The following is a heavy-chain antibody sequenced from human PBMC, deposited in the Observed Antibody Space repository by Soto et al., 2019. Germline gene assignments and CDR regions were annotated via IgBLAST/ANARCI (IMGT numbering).Heavy chain of an antibody. CDR1: GCTFSSYG. CDR2: IWYDGSNK. CDR3: ARDRVSGRLNYYYGMNV. J-gene: IGHJ6*02. Sequence: GGSLRLSCAASGCTFSSYGMHWVRQAPGKGLEWVAVIWYDGSNKYYADSVKGRFTISRDNSKNTLYLQMNSLRAEDTAVYYCARDRVSGRLNYYYGMNVWGQGTTVTVSS. V-gene: IGHV3-33*01. D-gene: IGHD2-15*01.